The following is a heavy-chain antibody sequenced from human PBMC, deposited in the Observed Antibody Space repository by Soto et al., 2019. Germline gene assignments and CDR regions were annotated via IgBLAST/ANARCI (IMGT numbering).Heavy chain of an antibody. CDR3: ARGYCSSTSCYNWFDP. CDR2: IYYSGST. J-gene: IGHJ5*02. D-gene: IGHD2-2*01. Sequence: SETLSLTCTVSGGSISSGGYYGVLIRQPPGKVLDCIGYIYYSGSTYYKPSLKSRVTISVDTSKNQCSRKLSSVTAADTAVYYCARGYCSSTSCYNWFDPWGQGTQVIVSS. CDR1: GGSISSGGYY. V-gene: IGHV4-30-4*01.